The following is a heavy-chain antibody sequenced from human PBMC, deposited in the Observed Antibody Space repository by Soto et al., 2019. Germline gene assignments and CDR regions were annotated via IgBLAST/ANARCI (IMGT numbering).Heavy chain of an antibody. J-gene: IGHJ6*02. CDR3: AKNQGVLMVYDHMGPPGDYYYGMDV. V-gene: IGHV3-30*18. Sequence: GWLIPSGTASGFTFSSYGMHWVRQAPGKGLEWVAVISYDGSNKYYADSVKGRFTISRDNSKNTLYLQMNSLRAEDKAVYYCAKNQGVLMVYDHMGPPGDYYYGMDVWGQGTTVTVSS. D-gene: IGHD2-8*01. CDR2: ISYDGSNK. CDR1: GFTFSSYG.